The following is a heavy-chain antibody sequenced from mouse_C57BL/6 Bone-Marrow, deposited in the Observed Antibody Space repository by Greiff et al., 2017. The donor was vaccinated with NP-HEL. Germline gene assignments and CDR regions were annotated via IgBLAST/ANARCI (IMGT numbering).Heavy chain of an antibody. V-gene: IGHV1-81*01. Sequence: QVQLKQSGAELARPGASVKLSCKASGYTFTSYGISWVKQRTGQGLEWIGEIYPRSGNTYYNEKFKGKATLTADKSSSTAYMELRSLTSEDSAVYFCARRAYYSNLYAMDYWGQGTSVTVSS. CDR2: IYPRSGNT. CDR1: GYTFTSYG. CDR3: ARRAYYSNLYAMDY. J-gene: IGHJ4*01. D-gene: IGHD2-5*01.